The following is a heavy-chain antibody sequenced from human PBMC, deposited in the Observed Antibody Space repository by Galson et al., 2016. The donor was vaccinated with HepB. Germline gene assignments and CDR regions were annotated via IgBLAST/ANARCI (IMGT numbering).Heavy chain of an antibody. D-gene: IGHD3-16*02. V-gene: IGHV3-23*01. CDR1: GFSFSTYA. Sequence: SLRLSCAASGFSFSTYAMSWVRQAPGKGLEWVSGISGSGDSTHYVGSVKGRFTISRDNSKKTLYLQMNSLRAEDTAVYYCAKDRYLGMGFDPWGRGTLVTVSS. CDR2: ISGSGDST. J-gene: IGHJ5*02. CDR3: AKDRYLGMGFDP.